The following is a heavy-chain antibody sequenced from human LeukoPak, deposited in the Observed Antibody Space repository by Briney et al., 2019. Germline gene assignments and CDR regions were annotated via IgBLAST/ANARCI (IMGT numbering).Heavy chain of an antibody. Sequence: ASVKVSCKASGYSITTDAMNWVRQAPGQGLEWMGWINTNIGNPTYAQGFIGRFVFSLDTSVSTAYLQISSLKAEDTAVYYCARLRYYGMDVWGQGTTVTVSS. V-gene: IGHV7-4-1*02. CDR3: ARLRYYGMDV. CDR1: GYSITTDA. J-gene: IGHJ6*02. CDR2: INTNIGNP.